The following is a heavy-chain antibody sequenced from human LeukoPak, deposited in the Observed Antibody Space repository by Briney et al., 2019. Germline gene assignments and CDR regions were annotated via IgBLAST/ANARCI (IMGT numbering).Heavy chain of an antibody. D-gene: IGHD1-1*01. Sequence: PGGSLRLSCAASGFTFNIYSMNWVRQAPGKGLEWVSSISSTGSYIYCADSMKGRFTISRDNAKNSLYMQMNSLRAEDTAVYYCARTGTTSIDYWGQGTLVTVSS. CDR1: GFTFNIYS. J-gene: IGHJ4*02. CDR3: ARTGTTSIDY. V-gene: IGHV3-21*01. CDR2: ISSTGSYI.